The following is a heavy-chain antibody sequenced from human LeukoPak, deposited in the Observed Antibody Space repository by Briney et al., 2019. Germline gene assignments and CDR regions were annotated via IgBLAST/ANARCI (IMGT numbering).Heavy chain of an antibody. CDR1: GGAVSSHS. CDR3: ARDASGNYEGWFDP. D-gene: IGHD1-26*01. V-gene: IGHV1-69*06. CDR2: IIVNFAAT. J-gene: IGHJ5*02. Sequence: ASVKVTCKSSGGAVSSHSITLVRQAPGQGLEWMGKIIVNFAATTCAQKFQGRLTLTADKFTSTVNMELSSLRSDDTAVYYCARDASGNYEGWFDPWGQGTLVTVSS.